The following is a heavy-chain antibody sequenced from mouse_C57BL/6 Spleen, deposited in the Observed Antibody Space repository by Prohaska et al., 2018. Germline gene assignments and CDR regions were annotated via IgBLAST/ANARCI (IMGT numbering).Heavy chain of an antibody. V-gene: IGHV1-18*01. J-gene: IGHJ4*01. D-gene: IGHD2-3*01. Sequence: HGKSLEWIGDINPNNGGTIYNQKFKGKATLTVDKSSSTAYMELRSLTSEDTAVYYCARYYDGYQGYYAMDYWGQGTSVTVSS. CDR3: ARYYDGYQGYYAMDY. CDR2: INPNNGGT.